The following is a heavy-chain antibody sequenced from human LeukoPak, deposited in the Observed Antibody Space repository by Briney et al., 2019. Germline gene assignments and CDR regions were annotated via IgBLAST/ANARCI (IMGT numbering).Heavy chain of an antibody. D-gene: IGHD2-2*01. CDR3: ARLGYCSITSCFP. Sequence: PSETLSLTCAVSGYSISSGYYWGWIRQPPGKGLEWIGSIYHSGSTYYNPSLKSRVTISVDTSKNQFSLKLSSVTAADTAVYYCARLGYCSITSCFPWGQGTLVTVSS. J-gene: IGHJ5*02. CDR1: GYSISSGYY. CDR2: IYHSGST. V-gene: IGHV4-38-2*01.